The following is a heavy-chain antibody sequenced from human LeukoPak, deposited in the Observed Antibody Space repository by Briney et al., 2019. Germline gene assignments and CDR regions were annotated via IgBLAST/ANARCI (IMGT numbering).Heavy chain of an antibody. J-gene: IGHJ4*02. CDR3: ATFRQSGGVDY. V-gene: IGHV3-23*01. CDR1: GFTFSGYA. CDR2: FCATGNT. D-gene: IGHD2-15*01. Sequence: GGSLRLSCAASGFTFSGYAMIWVRQAPGKGLEWVSTFCATGNTFYADSVKGRFTISRDNSKNTLFLQMSSLGAEDTAVYYCATFRQSGGVDYWGQGTLVTVSS.